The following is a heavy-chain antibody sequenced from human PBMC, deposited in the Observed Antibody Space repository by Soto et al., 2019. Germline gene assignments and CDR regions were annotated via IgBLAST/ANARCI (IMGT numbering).Heavy chain of an antibody. CDR1: GFTVSSDS. CDR2: IYSDNNT. CDR3: ARHYSAMGV. J-gene: IGHJ6*02. Sequence: PGGSLRLSCAASGFTVSSDSVTWVRQAPGKGLEWISIIYSDNNTDYADSVKGRFSISRDTSKNILYLQMNSLRAEDTAEYYCARHYSAMGVWGQGTTVTVSS. V-gene: IGHV3-53*01.